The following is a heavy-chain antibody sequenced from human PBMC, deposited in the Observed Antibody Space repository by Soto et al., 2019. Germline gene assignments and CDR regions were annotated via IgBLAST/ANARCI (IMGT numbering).Heavy chain of an antibody. CDR1: GFTFSNYD. V-gene: IGHV3-13*01. J-gene: IGHJ4*02. D-gene: IGHD6-13*01. CDR2: IGAAGDT. Sequence: EVQLVESGGGLVQPGGSLRLSCAASGFTFSNYDMHWVRQVTGKGLEWVSAIGAAGDTYYPDSVKGRFAISRENAKNSWYLQMNSLRAQETAVYYCASGGWGSSWYEGGSRIDYWGQGALVTVSS. CDR3: ASGGWGSSWYEGGSRIDY.